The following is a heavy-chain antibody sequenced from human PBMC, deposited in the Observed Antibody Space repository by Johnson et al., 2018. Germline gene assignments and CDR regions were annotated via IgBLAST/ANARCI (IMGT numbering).Heavy chain of an antibody. D-gene: IGHD1-26*01. V-gene: IGHV3-9*01. CDR2: ISWSSGSI. Sequence: VQLQESGGGLVQPGRALRLSCAASEFTFEDYDRDWVRQGPGKGLEWVSGISWSSGSIDYGDSVRGRFTISRDNARNTMYLQMNSLTAEDTALYYCARGSPSPGIDYWGQGTLVTVSS. J-gene: IGHJ4*02. CDR1: EFTFEDYD. CDR3: ARGSPSPGIDY.